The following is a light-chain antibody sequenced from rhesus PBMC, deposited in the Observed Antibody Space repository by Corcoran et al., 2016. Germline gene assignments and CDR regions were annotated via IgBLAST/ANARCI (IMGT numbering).Light chain of an antibody. Sequence: DIQMTQSPSSLSASVGDRVTITCRASENVNNYLNWYQQKPGKAPKLLIYKASTLQSGVPSRFSGSGSGTEYTFTSSSLQPEDVATYYCQQGYGTPTFGGGTKVELK. CDR3: QQGYGTPT. J-gene: IGKJ4*01. CDR1: ENVNNY. V-gene: IGKV1-74*01. CDR2: KAS.